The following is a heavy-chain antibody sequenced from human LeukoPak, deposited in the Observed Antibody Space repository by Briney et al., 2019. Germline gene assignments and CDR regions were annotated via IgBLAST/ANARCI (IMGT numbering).Heavy chain of an antibody. CDR2: ISTSSRYI. D-gene: IGHD2-2*01. J-gene: IGHJ5*02. V-gene: IGHV3-21*06. Sequence: GGSLRLSCAASGFTLSTFDMNWVRQAPGKGLEWVSSISTSSRYIYYRDSVKGRFTISRDDAKNSLYLQMNSLTVEDTAVYFCARADCSGSTCYLRHSWFDPWGQGTLVTVSS. CDR1: GFTLSTFD. CDR3: ARADCSGSTCYLRHSWFDP.